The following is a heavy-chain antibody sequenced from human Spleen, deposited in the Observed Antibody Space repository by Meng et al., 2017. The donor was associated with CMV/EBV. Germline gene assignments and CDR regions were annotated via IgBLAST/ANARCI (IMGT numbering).Heavy chain of an antibody. J-gene: IGHJ6*02. Sequence: ASVKVSCKASGYTFTSSYVHWVRQAPGQGLEWMGLINPSGGSTRYAQKFQGRVTLTRDTSITTAYMELSSLRSDDTAFYYCARGRYCRRNTCRHYVDHYYEMDVWGQGTAVTVSS. CDR2: INPSGGST. V-gene: IGHV1-46*01. CDR1: GYTFTSSY. D-gene: IGHD2-15*01. CDR3: ARGRYCRRNTCRHYVDHYYEMDV.